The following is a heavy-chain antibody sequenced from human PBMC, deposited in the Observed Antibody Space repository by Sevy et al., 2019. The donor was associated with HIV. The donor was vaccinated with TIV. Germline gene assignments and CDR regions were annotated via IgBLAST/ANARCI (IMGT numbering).Heavy chain of an antibody. Sequence: ASVKVSCKASGYTFTDTGYYVHWVRQAPGQGLEWMGWINPKSGATNYAQKFQGRVTMTRDTSVSTANMELSRLRSDDTVGYYCASESYGFWTGPVDDDYGMDDWGQGTMVTVSS. CDR1: GYTFTDTGYY. V-gene: IGHV1-2*02. CDR2: INPKSGAT. CDR3: ASESYGFWTGPVDDDYGMDD. J-gene: IGHJ6*02. D-gene: IGHD3-3*01.